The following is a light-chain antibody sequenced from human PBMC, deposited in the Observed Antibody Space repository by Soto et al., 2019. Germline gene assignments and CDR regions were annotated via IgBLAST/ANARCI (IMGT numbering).Light chain of an antibody. CDR2: AAS. Sequence: DIQMTQSPSSLSASVGDRVTITCRASQNIRSYLNWYQLKSGKAPKLLIYAASSFQSGVPSRFSGSGSGTDFTLVISGLQPEDFATYYWQQTYTAPYTFGQGTQLEIK. J-gene: IGKJ2*01. V-gene: IGKV1-39*01. CDR3: QQTYTAPYT. CDR1: QNIRSY.